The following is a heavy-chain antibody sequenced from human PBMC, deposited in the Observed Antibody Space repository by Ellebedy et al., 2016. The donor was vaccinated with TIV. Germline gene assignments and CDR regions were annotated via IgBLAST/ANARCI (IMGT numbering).Heavy chain of an antibody. D-gene: IGHD4-11*01. CDR1: GGSISSYY. J-gene: IGHJ6*02. V-gene: IGHV4-59*01. CDR2: IYYSGST. Sequence: SETLSLTXTVSGGSISSYYWSWIRQPPGKGLEWIGYIYYSGSTNYNPSLKSRVTISVDTSKNQFSLKLSSVTAADTAVYYCARDRMTTLGYYYYYGMDVWGQGTTVTVSS. CDR3: ARDRMTTLGYYYYYGMDV.